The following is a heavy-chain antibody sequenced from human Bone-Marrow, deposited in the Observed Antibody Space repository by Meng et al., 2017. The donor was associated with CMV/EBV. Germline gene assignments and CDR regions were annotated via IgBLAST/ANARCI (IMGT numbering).Heavy chain of an antibody. J-gene: IGHJ5*02. D-gene: IGHD2-2*02. Sequence: GGSLRLSCAASGFTFDDYGMSWVRQAPGKGLEWVSGINWNGGSTGYADSVKGRFTISRDNAKNSLYLQMNSLRAEDTAVYYCARDNGYCSSTSCYTGWFDPWGQGTLVTVSS. V-gene: IGHV3-20*04. CDR2: INWNGGST. CDR3: ARDNGYCSSTSCYTGWFDP. CDR1: GFTFDDYG.